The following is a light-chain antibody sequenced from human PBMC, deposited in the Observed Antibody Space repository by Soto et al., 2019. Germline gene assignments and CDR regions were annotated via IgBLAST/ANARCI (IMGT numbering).Light chain of an antibody. CDR2: DAS. V-gene: IGKV1-5*01. Sequence: DIQMTQSPSTLSASVGDRVTITCRASQSIRSRLAWFQQKPGKAPKLLIYDASSLESGVPSRFSGSGSGTEFTLTISSLQPDDFATYYCQQYNSYSTFGQGTKVDIK. CDR3: QQYNSYST. CDR1: QSIRSR. J-gene: IGKJ1*01.